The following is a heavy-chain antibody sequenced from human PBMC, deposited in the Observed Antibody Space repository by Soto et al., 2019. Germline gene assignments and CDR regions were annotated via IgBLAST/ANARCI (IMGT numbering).Heavy chain of an antibody. V-gene: IGHV3-7*04. CDR3: ARDPGEGY. J-gene: IGHJ4*02. Sequence: EVQLVESGGGLVQPGGSLRLSCAASGFTFSNYNMNWVRQAPGKGLEWVANIEQDESQKFYVDSVKGRFTISRDNAQNSLFLQMNSLRPADTAVYFCARDPGEGYWGQGTLVTVSS. CDR2: IEQDESQK. D-gene: IGHD3-10*01. CDR1: GFTFSNYN.